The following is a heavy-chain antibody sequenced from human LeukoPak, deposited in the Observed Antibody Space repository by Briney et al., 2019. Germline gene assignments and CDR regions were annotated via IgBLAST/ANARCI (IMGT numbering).Heavy chain of an antibody. CDR3: AKESLPHRGYYFDS. CDR2: ISEDGGAR. J-gene: IGHJ4*02. V-gene: IGHV3-23*01. CDR1: GFTFSAYA. Sequence: GGSLRLSCAASGFTFSAYAMSWVRQAPGKGLEWVSAISEDGGARLYADSVKGRFTISRDNSENTVSLQVNSLRAGYTAVYFCAKESLPHRGYYFDSWGRGTLITVSS. D-gene: IGHD3-22*01.